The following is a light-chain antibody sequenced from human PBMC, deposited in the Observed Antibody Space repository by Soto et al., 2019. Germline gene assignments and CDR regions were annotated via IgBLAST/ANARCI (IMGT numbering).Light chain of an antibody. CDR1: QSISSW. CDR3: QQYENYWT. Sequence: DIQMTQSPSTLSATAGDRVTITCRASQSISSWLAWYQHKPGKAPKLLIYDAFHLDSVVPSRFSGSGSGTEFSLTISNLQPDDCATYYCQQYENYWTFGQGTRVEIK. V-gene: IGKV1-5*01. J-gene: IGKJ1*01. CDR2: DAF.